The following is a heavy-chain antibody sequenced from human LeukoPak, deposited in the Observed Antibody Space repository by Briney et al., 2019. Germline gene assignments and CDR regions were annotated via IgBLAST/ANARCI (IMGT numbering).Heavy chain of an antibody. J-gene: IGHJ4*02. CDR2: IIPILGIA. V-gene: IGHV1-69*02. Sequence: SVKVSCKASGGTFSSYTISWVRQAPGQGLEWMGRIIPILGIANYAQKFRGRVTITADKSTSTAYMELSSLRSEDTAVYYCARGPYLLRYFDYWGPGTLVTVSS. CDR3: ARGPYLLRYFDY. D-gene: IGHD2-21*01. CDR1: GGTFSSYT.